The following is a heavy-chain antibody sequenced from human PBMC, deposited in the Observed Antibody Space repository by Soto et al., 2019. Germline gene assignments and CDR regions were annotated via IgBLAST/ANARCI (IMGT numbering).Heavy chain of an antibody. CDR2: ISSSGSTI. Sequence: GGSLRLSCAASGFTFSDYYMSWIRQAPGKGLEWVSYISSSGSTIYYADSVKGRFTISRDNAKNSLYLQMNSLRAEDTAVYYCARFLTYYYGSGSYSSYFDYWGQGTLVTVSS. CDR3: ARFLTYYYGSGSYSSYFDY. D-gene: IGHD3-10*01. V-gene: IGHV3-11*01. J-gene: IGHJ4*02. CDR1: GFTFSDYY.